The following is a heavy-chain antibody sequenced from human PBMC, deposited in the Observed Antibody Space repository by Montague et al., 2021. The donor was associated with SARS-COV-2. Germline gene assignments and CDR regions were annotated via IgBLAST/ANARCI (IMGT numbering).Heavy chain of an antibody. D-gene: IGHD3-3*01. CDR2: IYYSGST. J-gene: IGHJ3*02. CDR3: ARVLDFWSGYYTAVGAFDI. CDR1: GGSISSYY. V-gene: IGHV4-59*01. Sequence: SETLSLTCTVSGGSISSYYWSWIRQPPGKGLEWIGYIYYSGSTNYNPSLKSRVTISVDTSKNQFSLKLSSVTAADTAVYYCARVLDFWSGYYTAVGAFDIWGQGTMVTVSS.